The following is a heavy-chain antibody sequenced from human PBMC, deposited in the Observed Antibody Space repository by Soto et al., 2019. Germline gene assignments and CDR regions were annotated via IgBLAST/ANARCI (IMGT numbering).Heavy chain of an antibody. CDR3: ARARSIISGWYVLDY. J-gene: IGHJ4*02. CDR2: IYYSGST. CDR1: GGSISSYY. V-gene: IGHV4-59*01. D-gene: IGHD6-19*01. Sequence: SEALSLTCTVPGGSISSYYWRWVRQPPGKGLEWIGYIYYSGSTNYNPSLKSRVTISVDTSKNQFSLKLSSVTAADTAVYYCARARSIISGWYVLDYWGQGTLVTVSS.